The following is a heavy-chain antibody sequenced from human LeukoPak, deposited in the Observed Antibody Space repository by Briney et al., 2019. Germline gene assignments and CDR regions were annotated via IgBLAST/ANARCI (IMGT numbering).Heavy chain of an antibody. J-gene: IGHJ4*02. CDR3: ARGSSSWVVKIDY. Sequence: ASVKVSCKASGYTLTGYYMHWVRQAPGQGLEWMGWINPNSGGTNYAQKFQGRVTMTRDTSISTAYMELSRLRSDDTAVYYCARGSSSWVVKIDYWAREPWSPSPQ. D-gene: IGHD6-6*01. CDR2: INPNSGGT. V-gene: IGHV1-2*02. CDR1: GYTLTGYY.